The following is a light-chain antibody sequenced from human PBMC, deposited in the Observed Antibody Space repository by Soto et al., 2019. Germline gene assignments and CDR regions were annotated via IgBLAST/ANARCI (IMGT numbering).Light chain of an antibody. V-gene: IGKV3-20*01. CDR3: QQYGSSPALT. Sequence: IVLTQSPGTLSLSPGERATLSCRSSQSVSSRYLAWYQQIPGQAPRLLXYGASSRATGIPDRFSGSGSGTDFTLTISRLEPEDFAVYYCQQYGSSPALTFGGGTKVDIK. J-gene: IGKJ4*01. CDR1: QSVSSRY. CDR2: GAS.